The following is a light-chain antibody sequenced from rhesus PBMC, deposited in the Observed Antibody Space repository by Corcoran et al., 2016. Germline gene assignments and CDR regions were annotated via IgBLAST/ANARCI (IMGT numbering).Light chain of an antibody. Sequence: DIQMTQSPSSLSASVGDRVTITCRASQGISNWLAWYQQKPGKAPKLLVYRATNLETRVPSRVSGSGSGTAFTLTISSLQPEDIATYYCQQHDNSPYSFGQGTKVEIK. CDR3: QQHDNSPYS. V-gene: IGKV1-69*01. CDR2: RAT. J-gene: IGKJ2*01. CDR1: QGISNW.